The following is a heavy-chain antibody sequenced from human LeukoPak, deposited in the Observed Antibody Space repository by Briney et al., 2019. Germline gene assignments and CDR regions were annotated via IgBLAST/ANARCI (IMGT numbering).Heavy chain of an antibody. V-gene: IGHV4-4*07. CDR2: IYTSGST. CDR1: GGSISNYY. CDR3: ARIGKGMAVAGNFDY. D-gene: IGHD6-13*01. J-gene: IGHJ4*02. Sequence: LETLSLTCTVSGGSISNYYWSWIRQPAGKGLEWIGRIYTSGSTNYNPSLKSRVTMSVDTSKNEFSLKLSSVTAADTAVYYCARIGKGMAVAGNFDYWGQGTLVTVSS.